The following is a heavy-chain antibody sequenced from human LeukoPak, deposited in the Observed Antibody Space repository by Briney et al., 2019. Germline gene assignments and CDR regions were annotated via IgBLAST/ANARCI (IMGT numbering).Heavy chain of an antibody. CDR3: ARGHRRTVFGVVIRTLGAFDI. CDR2: IKQDGSEK. V-gene: IGHV3-7*01. Sequence: GGSLRLSCAASGFTFSSYWMSWVRQAPGKGLEWVANIKQDGSEKYYADSVKGRFIISRDNSKNTLSLQMNSLRTDDTAVYYCARGHRRTVFGVVIRTLGAFDIWGQGTMVTVSS. J-gene: IGHJ3*02. D-gene: IGHD3-3*01. CDR1: GFTFSSYW.